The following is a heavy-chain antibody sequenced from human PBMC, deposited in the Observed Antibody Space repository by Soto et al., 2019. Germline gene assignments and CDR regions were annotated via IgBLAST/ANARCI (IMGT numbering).Heavy chain of an antibody. CDR1: GFTLSGYE. D-gene: IGHD2-2*01. Sequence: PGGSLRLSCAASGFTLSGYEMNWVRLAPGKGLEWVSYISSRSTIIYYADSVRGRFTISRDNAKNSLYLQMNSLRAEDTAVYYCVRELVVPAAMGFDPWGQGTLVTVSS. J-gene: IGHJ5*02. V-gene: IGHV3-48*03. CDR2: ISSRSTII. CDR3: VRELVVPAAMGFDP.